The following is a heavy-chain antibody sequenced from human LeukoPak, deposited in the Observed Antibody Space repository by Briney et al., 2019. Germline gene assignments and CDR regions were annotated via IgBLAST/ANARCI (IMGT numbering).Heavy chain of an antibody. D-gene: IGHD1-26*01. CDR3: AKGSGSLAVYYYYMDV. Sequence: GSSVKVSCKASGGTFSSYAISWVRQAPGQGLEWMGGIIPIFGTANYAQKFQGRVTITADESTSTAYMELSSLRSEDTAVYYCAKGSGSLAVYYYYMDVWGKGTTVTVSS. CDR2: IIPIFGTA. CDR1: GGTFSSYA. J-gene: IGHJ6*03. V-gene: IGHV1-69*01.